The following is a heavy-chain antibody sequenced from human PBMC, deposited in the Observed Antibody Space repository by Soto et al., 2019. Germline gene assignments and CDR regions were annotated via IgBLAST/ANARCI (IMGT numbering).Heavy chain of an antibody. V-gene: IGHV3-23*01. CDR3: ARGRYLDSSDYWVANLPFDH. Sequence: GGSLRLSCAASGFTFNSYVMTWVRQSPGEGLEWVSSISRSGRGSAYYADSVKGRFTISRDNSENTLFLQMNNLRDEDTALYYCARGRYLDSSDYWVANLPFDHWGLGTLVTVSS. CDR1: GFTFNSYV. CDR2: ISRSGRGSA. J-gene: IGHJ4*02. D-gene: IGHD3-22*01.